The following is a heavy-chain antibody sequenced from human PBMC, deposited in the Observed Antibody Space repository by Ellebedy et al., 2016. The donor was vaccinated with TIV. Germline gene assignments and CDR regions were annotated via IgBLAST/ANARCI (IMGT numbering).Heavy chain of an antibody. Sequence: GGSLRLSCAASGFAVSSNYMSWVRQVPGKGLEWVSSIDPSGSSVYQPDSLRGRFTISRDNTKNSLYLQMSSLRVEDTAVYYCATEFYYHSSYWGQGTLVTVSS. V-gene: IGHV3-21*06. D-gene: IGHD3-22*01. J-gene: IGHJ4*02. CDR3: ATEFYYHSSY. CDR2: IDPSGSSV. CDR1: GFAVSSNY.